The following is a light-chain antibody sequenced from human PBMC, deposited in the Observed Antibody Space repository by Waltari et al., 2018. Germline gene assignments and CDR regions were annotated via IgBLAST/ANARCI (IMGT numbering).Light chain of an antibody. CDR1: SPNIGAPHG. V-gene: IGLV1-40*01. CDR3: QSYDSLIGSVI. CDR2: GNS. J-gene: IGLJ2*01. Sequence: QSVLPQPPSVSGAPGQRTTIPCTGISPNIGAPHGSQWYQQLPGKAPKVLIYGNSNRPSGVPDRFSGSKSGTSASLAITGLQAEDEADYYCQSYDSLIGSVIFGGGTKLTVL.